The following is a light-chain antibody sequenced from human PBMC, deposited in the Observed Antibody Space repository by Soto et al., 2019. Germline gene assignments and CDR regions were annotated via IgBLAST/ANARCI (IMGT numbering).Light chain of an antibody. CDR2: DAS. V-gene: IGKV3-11*01. Sequence: IGLKQSPVTLSLTTGERATLSCRASQSVSNSLLWYQQKPGQSPRLLIYDASKRATGIPARFSGSGSGTDFTLTITPLESEDFAVYYCQQRSNWPITFGQGRRPEIK. CDR1: QSVSNS. CDR3: QQRSNWPIT. J-gene: IGKJ5*01.